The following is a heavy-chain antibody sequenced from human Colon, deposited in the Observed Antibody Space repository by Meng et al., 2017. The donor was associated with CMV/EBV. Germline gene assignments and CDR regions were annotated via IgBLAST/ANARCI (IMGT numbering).Heavy chain of an antibody. Sequence: GGSLRLSWAASGFTFSSYDMSWVRQAPGKGLEWVSSISGSGGSTYYTDYVKGRFTISRDNSKNMLYLQMNSLRVEDTAVYFCAKSIGWYGSGYYYYGMDVWGQGTTVTVSS. D-gene: IGHD6-19*01. CDR2: ISGSGGST. V-gene: IGHV3-23*01. CDR1: GFTFSSYD. CDR3: AKSIGWYGSGYYYYGMDV. J-gene: IGHJ6*02.